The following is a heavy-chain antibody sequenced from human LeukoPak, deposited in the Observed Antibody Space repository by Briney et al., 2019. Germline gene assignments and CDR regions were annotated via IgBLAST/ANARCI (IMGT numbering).Heavy chain of an antibody. V-gene: IGHV3-48*03. J-gene: IGHJ4*02. CDR1: GFTFSSYE. D-gene: IGHD4-17*01. CDR2: ISTSGSTV. CDR3: AREAAGSTTVEFNY. Sequence: GGSLRLSCAASGFTFSSYEMNWVRQAPGKGLEWVSYISTSGSTVYYADSVKGRFTISRDNAKNSLYLQMNSLTAEDTAVYYCAREAAGSTTVEFNYWGQGTLVTVSS.